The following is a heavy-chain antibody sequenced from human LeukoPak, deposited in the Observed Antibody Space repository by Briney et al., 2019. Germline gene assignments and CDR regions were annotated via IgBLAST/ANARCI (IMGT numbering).Heavy chain of an antibody. CDR1: GFTFSSYG. Sequence: GRSLRLSCVASGFTFSSYGMHWVRQAPGKGLEWVALISPDGSDNYYADSVKGRFTTSRDNSKNTLFLQMKHLRVEDTAVFYCAKDYGGVMNFWGQGTLVTVSS. J-gene: IGHJ4*02. V-gene: IGHV3-30*18. D-gene: IGHD3-16*01. CDR3: AKDYGGVMNF. CDR2: ISPDGSDN.